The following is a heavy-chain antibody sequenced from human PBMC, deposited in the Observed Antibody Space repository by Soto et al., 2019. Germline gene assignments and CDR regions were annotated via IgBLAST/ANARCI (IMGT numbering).Heavy chain of an antibody. CDR3: ARVATVTTWEDT. J-gene: IGHJ4*02. CDR2: IYYRGST. Sequence: QVQLQESGPGLVKPSETLSLTCTVSGGSLTSGSYYWSWIRQPTGKGLEWIGNIYYRGSTNYNPSLKRRVTVSVYTSKNQFSLKLSSVTAADTAVYYCARVATVTTWEDTWGQGTLVTVSS. D-gene: IGHD4-17*01. V-gene: IGHV4-61*01. CDR1: GGSLTSGSYY.